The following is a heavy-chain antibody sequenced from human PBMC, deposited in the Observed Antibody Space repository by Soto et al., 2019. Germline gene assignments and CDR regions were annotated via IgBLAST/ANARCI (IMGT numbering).Heavy chain of an antibody. Sequence: GGSLTLACAACGFSFSSYCMHWVRQAPGKGLEWVAVISYDGSNKYYADSVKGRFTISRDNSKNTLYLQMNSLRAEDTAVYYCAKEKLAIVVVPTGWFDPWGQGTLVTVSS. CDR2: ISYDGSNK. CDR3: AKEKLAIVVVPTGWFDP. CDR1: GFSFSSYC. V-gene: IGHV3-30*18. J-gene: IGHJ5*02. D-gene: IGHD3-22*01.